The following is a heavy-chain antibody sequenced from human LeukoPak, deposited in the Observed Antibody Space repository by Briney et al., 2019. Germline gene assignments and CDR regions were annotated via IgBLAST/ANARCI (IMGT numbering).Heavy chain of an antibody. Sequence: SETLSLTCTVSGGSISSYYWSWIRQPPGKGLEWIGYIYYSGSTNYNPSLKSRVTISVDTSKNQFSLKLSSVTAADTAVYYCARFPVRYSGYDRYGPFDYWGQGTLVTVSS. CDR3: ARFPVRYSGYDRYGPFDY. CDR2: IYYSGST. V-gene: IGHV4-59*01. J-gene: IGHJ4*02. CDR1: GGSISSYY. D-gene: IGHD5-12*01.